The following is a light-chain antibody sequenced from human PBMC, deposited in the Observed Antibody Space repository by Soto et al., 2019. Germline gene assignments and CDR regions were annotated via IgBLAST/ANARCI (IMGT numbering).Light chain of an antibody. J-gene: IGLJ2*01. CDR3: AAWDDSLNGVV. CDR2: SDN. V-gene: IGLV1-44*01. CDR1: RSNIQSNT. Sequence: QSVLTQPPSASGTPGQRVIISCSGSRSNIQSNTVNWYQQLPGTAPKLLIHSDNMRPSGVPDRFSGSKSGTSASLAISGLQSEDEADYHCAAWDDSLNGVVFGGGTKLTVL.